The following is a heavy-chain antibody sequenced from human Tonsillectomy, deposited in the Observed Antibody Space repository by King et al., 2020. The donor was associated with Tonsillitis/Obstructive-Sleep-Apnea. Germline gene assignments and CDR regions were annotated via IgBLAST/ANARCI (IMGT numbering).Heavy chain of an antibody. Sequence: QLVKSGAEVKKPGESLKISCKGSGYSFTSYWIGWVRQMPGKGLEWMGIIYPGDSDTRYSPSFPGQVTISADKSISPAYLQWSSLKASDTAMYYCARLPPGEYTSSWYYFDSWGQGTLVTVSS. D-gene: IGHD6-13*01. CDR3: ARLPPGEYTSSWYYFDS. V-gene: IGHV5-51*01. J-gene: IGHJ4*02. CDR2: IYPGDSDT. CDR1: GYSFTSYW.